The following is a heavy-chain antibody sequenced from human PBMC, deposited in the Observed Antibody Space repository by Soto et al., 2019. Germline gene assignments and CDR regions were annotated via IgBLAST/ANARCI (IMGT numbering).Heavy chain of an antibody. CDR2: ISGSGGST. Sequence: GGSLRLSCAASGFTFSSYAMIWVRQAPGKGLEWVSAISGSGGSTYYADSVKGRFTISRDNSKNTLYLQMNSLRAEDTAVYYCANELQYQLLIPLSFDYWGQGTLVTVSS. J-gene: IGHJ4*02. V-gene: IGHV3-23*01. CDR1: GFTFSSYA. D-gene: IGHD2-2*01. CDR3: ANELQYQLLIPLSFDY.